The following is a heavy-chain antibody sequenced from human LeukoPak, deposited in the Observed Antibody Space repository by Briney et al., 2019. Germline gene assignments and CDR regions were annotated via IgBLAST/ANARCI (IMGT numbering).Heavy chain of an antibody. CDR2: IIPIFGTA. V-gene: IGHV1-69*13. CDR3: ARDYPPPLYDSSGYYPLDY. Sequence: SVKVSCKASGGTFSSYAISWVRQAPGQGLEWMGGIIPIFGTANYAQKFQGRVTITADESTSTAYMELSSLRSEDTAVYYCARDYPPPLYDSSGYYPLDYWGQGTLVTVSS. D-gene: IGHD3-22*01. J-gene: IGHJ4*02. CDR1: GGTFSSYA.